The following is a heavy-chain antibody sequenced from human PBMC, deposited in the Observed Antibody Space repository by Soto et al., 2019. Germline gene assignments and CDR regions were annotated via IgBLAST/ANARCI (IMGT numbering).Heavy chain of an antibody. CDR3: ARGQRFSDWFDP. V-gene: IGHV4-4*07. D-gene: IGHD3-3*01. CDR1: GGTISGYY. Sequence: SETLSLTCSVSGGTISGYYWTWIRQPAGKGLEWIGRIYSSGNTKYNPSLQSRATMSLDTSNNQISLRLTSVTTADTAVYYCARGQRFSDWFDPWGQGTLVTVSS. CDR2: IYSSGNT. J-gene: IGHJ5*02.